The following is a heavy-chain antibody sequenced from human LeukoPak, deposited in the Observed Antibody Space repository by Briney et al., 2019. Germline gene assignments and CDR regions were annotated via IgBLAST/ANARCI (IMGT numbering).Heavy chain of an antibody. CDR1: GGSISSDTYS. Sequence: SETLSLTCTVSGGSISSDTYSWSWIRQPAGKGLEWIGRIYTSGSTNYNPSLKTRVTISVDTSKNQFSLKLSSVTAADTAVYYCARAPCTGGSCSYWYFDLWGRGTLVTVSS. D-gene: IGHD2-8*02. CDR2: IYTSGST. J-gene: IGHJ2*01. CDR3: ARAPCTGGSCSYWYFDL. V-gene: IGHV4-61*02.